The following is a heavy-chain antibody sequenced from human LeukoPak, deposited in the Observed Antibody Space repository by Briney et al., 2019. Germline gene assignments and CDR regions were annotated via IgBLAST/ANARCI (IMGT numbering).Heavy chain of an antibody. Sequence: PGGSLRLSCAASGFTFSSYAMSWVRQAPGKGLEWVSGTSGSGGSIYYADSVKGRFTISRDNSKNTLYLQMNSLRAEDTALYYCAKDSGNGSGSYSSMDVWGQGTTVTVSS. D-gene: IGHD3-10*01. CDR1: GFTFSSYA. CDR2: TSGSGGSI. CDR3: AKDSGNGSGSYSSMDV. V-gene: IGHV3-23*01. J-gene: IGHJ6*02.